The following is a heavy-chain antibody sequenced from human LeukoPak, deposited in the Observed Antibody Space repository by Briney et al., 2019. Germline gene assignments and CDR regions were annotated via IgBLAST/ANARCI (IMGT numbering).Heavy chain of an antibody. J-gene: IGHJ3*02. D-gene: IGHD3-22*01. V-gene: IGHV6-1*01. CDR1: GDNVSSNSAA. Sequence: SQTLSLTCVISGDNVSSNSAAWNWIRQSPSGGLEWLGRTYYRSKWFFDYAVSMKSRITINSDTSQSHFSLQLRSVTPEDTAVYLCARGDYDNSRGGFDIWGQGTLVTVSS. CDR2: TYYRSKWFF. CDR3: ARGDYDNSRGGFDI.